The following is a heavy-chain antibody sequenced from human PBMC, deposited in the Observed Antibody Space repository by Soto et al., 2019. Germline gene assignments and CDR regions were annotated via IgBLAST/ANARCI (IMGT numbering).Heavy chain of an antibody. J-gene: IGHJ4*02. CDR1: GFTFSSYW. CDR2: ISSSDGTT. Sequence: GGSLRLSCAASGFTFSSYWMHWVRQAPGKGLVWVSIISSSDGTTDYADSVKGRFTISRDNSKNMLYLQMNSLRADDTAVYHCAKADCGSAKCFVRDYWGQGTLVTVSS. CDR3: AKADCGSAKCFVRDY. V-gene: IGHV3-23*01. D-gene: IGHD2-2*01.